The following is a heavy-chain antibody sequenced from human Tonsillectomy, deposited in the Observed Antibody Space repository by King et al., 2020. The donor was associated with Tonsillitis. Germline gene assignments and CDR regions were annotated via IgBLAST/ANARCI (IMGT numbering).Heavy chain of an antibody. CDR3: ARGQGPVRAKTDY. V-gene: IGHV3-74*02. J-gene: IGHJ4*02. D-gene: IGHD1-1*01. Sequence: VQLVPSGGGLVQPGGSLRLSCAAPGFPFRSYWMHWVRQAPGKGLGWVSRINSDGRSTSYADSVKGRFTISRDNAKNTLYLQMNSLKAEDTAVYYCARGQGPVRAKTDYWGQGTLVTVSS. CDR1: GFPFRSYW. CDR2: INSDGRST.